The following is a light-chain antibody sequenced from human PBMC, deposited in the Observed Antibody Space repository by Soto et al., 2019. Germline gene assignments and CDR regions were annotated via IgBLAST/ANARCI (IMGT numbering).Light chain of an antibody. Sequence: EIVLTQSPGTLSLSPGERVTLSCRASQSVSSTYLAWYQQKPGQAPRLLISGASSRATGIPARFSGSGSGTDFTLTISSLEPEDFAVYYCQQYDNSLYTFGKGTRLEIK. CDR1: QSVSSTY. CDR3: QQYDNSLYT. V-gene: IGKV3-20*01. CDR2: GAS. J-gene: IGKJ2*01.